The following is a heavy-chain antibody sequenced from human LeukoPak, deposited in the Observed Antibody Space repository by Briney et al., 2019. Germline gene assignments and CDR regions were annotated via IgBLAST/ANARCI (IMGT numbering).Heavy chain of an antibody. CDR2: SSYSGTS. CDR3: ARERYSYVDY. Sequence: SETLSLTCSVSGDSVSSDSYYWSWIRQPPGKGLEWIGYSSYSGTSNSNPSLRSRVTISVDTSKNQFSLKLTSVTAADTAVYYCARERYSYVDYWGQGILVTVPS. CDR1: GDSVSSDSYY. V-gene: IGHV4-61*01. J-gene: IGHJ4*02. D-gene: IGHD5-18*01.